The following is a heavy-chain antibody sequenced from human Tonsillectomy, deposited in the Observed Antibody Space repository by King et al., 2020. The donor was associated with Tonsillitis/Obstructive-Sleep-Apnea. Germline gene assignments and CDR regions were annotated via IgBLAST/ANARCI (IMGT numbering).Heavy chain of an antibody. CDR3: ARVSGYSGYDFGY. V-gene: IGHV3-53*01. D-gene: IGHD5-12*01. Sequence: VQLVESGGGLIQPGGSLRLSCAASGFTVSSNYMSWVRQAPGKGLEWLSLIFSVGSTYYADSVKGRFTISSDNPKNTLYLQMNSLRAEDTAVYYCARVSGYSGYDFGYWGQGTLVTVSS. CDR2: IFSVGST. J-gene: IGHJ4*02. CDR1: GFTVSSNY.